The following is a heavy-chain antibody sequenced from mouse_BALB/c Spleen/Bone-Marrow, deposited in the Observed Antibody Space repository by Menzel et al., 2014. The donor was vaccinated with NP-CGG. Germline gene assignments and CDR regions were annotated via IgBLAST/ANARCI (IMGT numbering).Heavy chain of an antibody. CDR2: IDPENGNI. J-gene: IGHJ2*01. CDR3: TRQGFDF. Sequence: VQLQQSGAELVKPGASVKLSCTASGFNIKDTYIHWVKRRPEQGLEWIGRIDPENGNIKYDPKFQVKATITADTSSNTAYLQLRSLTSEDAAVYYCTRQGFDFWGQGTPLTVSS. CDR1: GFNIKDTY. V-gene: IGHV14-3*02.